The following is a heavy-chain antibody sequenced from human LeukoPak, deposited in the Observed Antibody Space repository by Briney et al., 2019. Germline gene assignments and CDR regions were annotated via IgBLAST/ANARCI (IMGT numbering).Heavy chain of an antibody. CDR1: GGSFSGYY. D-gene: IGHD3-22*01. CDR2: INHSGST. J-gene: IGHJ5*02. V-gene: IGHV4-34*01. Sequence: SETLSLTCAVYGGSFSGYYWSWLRQPPGKGLEWIGEINHSGSTNYNPSLKSRVTISVDTSKNQFSLKLSSVTAADTAVYYCARGRWINGRSIVVVITREWFDPWGQGTLVTVSS. CDR3: ARGRWINGRSIVVVITREWFDP.